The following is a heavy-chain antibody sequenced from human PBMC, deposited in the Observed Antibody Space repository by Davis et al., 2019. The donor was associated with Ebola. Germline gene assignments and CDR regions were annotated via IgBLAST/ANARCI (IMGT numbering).Heavy chain of an antibody. D-gene: IGHD6-13*01. CDR1: GFTFGDYA. Sequence: PGGSLRLSCTASGFTFGDYAMSWVRQAPGKGLEWVGFIRSKAYGGTTEYAASVKGRFTISRDDSKSIAYLQMNSLKTEDTAVYYCTRDDSSSWYGNRFDPWGQGTLVTVSS. CDR3: TRDDSSSWYGNRFDP. CDR2: IRSKAYGGTT. V-gene: IGHV3-49*04. J-gene: IGHJ5*02.